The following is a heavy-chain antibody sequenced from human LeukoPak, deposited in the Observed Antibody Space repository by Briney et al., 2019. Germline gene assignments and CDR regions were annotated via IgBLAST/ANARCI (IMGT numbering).Heavy chain of an antibody. CDR1: GGTFSSYA. Sequence: EASVTVSCKASGGTFSSYAISWVRQAPGQGLEWMGGITPIFGTANYAQKFQGRVTITTDESTSTAYMELSSLRSEDTAVYYCASQGDDGNSHWFDPWGQGTLVTVSS. J-gene: IGHJ5*02. D-gene: IGHD3-16*01. V-gene: IGHV1-69*05. CDR2: ITPIFGTA. CDR3: ASQGDDGNSHWFDP.